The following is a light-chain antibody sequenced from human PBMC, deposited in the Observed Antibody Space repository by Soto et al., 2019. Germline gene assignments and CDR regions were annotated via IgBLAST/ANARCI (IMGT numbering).Light chain of an antibody. CDR2: EVS. CDR1: SSDVGGYNY. Sequence: QSVLTQPPSASGSPGQSVTISCTGTSSDVGGYNYVSWYQQHPGKAPKLMIYEVSKRPSGVPDRFSGSKSGNTASLTVSGLQAEDEADYYCSSYATSIGVFGGGTKLTVL. CDR3: SSYATSIGV. V-gene: IGLV2-8*01. J-gene: IGLJ3*02.